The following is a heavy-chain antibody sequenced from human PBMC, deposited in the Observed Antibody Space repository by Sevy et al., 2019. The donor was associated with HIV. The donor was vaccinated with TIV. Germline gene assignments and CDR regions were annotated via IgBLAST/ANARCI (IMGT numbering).Heavy chain of an antibody. V-gene: IGHV4-59*01. CDR1: GGSISGYY. J-gene: IGHJ4*02. CDR2: IHYSGST. CDR3: ARKYSYGSNFDY. Sequence: SETLSLTCAVSGGSISGYYWTWIRQSPGKGLEWIGYIHYSGSTNYNPSLEGRVTISGDTSKNQFSLRLTSVTAADTAVYYCARKYSYGSNFDYWGQGTLVTVSS. D-gene: IGHD5-18*01.